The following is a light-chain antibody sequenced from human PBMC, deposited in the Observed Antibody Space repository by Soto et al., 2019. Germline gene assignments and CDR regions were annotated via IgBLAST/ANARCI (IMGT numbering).Light chain of an antibody. J-gene: IGLJ1*01. V-gene: IGLV2-14*01. CDR2: DVS. Sequence: QSALTQPASVSGSPGQSITISCTVTSSDVGGYNYVSWYQQHPGKAPKLMIYDVSNRPSGVSNRFSGSKSGNTASLTISGLQAEDEADYYCSSYTSSSNPYVFGTGTKVTVL. CDR3: SSYTSSSNPYV. CDR1: SSDVGGYNY.